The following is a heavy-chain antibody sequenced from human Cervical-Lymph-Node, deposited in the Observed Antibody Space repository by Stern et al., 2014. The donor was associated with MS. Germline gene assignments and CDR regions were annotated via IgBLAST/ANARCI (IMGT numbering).Heavy chain of an antibody. J-gene: IGHJ4*02. V-gene: IGHV1-69*01. CDR1: GDTFSSYS. CDR3: ARVKSTVGATYFDD. D-gene: IGHD1-26*01. CDR2: IFPIFGSA. Sequence: QVQLVESGAEVKKSGSSVTVSCKASGDTFSSYSINWMRQAPGQGLEWMGGIFPIFGSANYAQKFQGRVTITADESTSTAYMELSSLRSEDTAVYYCARVKSTVGATYFDDWGQGTLVTVSS.